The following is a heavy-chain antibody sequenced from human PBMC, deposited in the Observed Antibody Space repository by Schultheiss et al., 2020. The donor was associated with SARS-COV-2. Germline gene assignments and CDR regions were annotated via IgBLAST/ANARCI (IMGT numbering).Heavy chain of an antibody. J-gene: IGHJ4*02. CDR1: GYTFTGYY. V-gene: IGHV1-18*04. CDR3: ARVLPYDYVWGSYRYCFDY. D-gene: IGHD3-16*02. CDR2: ISGYNGNT. Sequence: GESLKVSCKASGYTFTGYYMHWVRQAPGQGLEWMGWISGYNGNTNHVQKFQGRVTMTTDTSTNTAYMELRSLRSDDTAVYYCARVLPYDYVWGSYRYCFDYWGQGTLVTVSS.